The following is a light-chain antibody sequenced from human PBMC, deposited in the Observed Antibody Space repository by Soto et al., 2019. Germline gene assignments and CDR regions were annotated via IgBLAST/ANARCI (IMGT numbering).Light chain of an antibody. CDR2: GVT. J-gene: IGLJ1*01. V-gene: IGLV2-14*01. Sequence: QSVLTQPASVSGSPGQSITISCTGTSSDIGAYNYVSWHQQYPGKAPKLMIYGVTNRPSGVSNRFSGSKTGNTASLTISGLQAEDEADYYCFSHRSGDSHVFGTGTKATVL. CDR1: SSDIGAYNY. CDR3: FSHRSGDSHV.